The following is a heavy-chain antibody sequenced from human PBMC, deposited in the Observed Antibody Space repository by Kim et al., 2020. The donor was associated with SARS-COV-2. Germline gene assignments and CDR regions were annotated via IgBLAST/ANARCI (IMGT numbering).Heavy chain of an antibody. CDR3: ASLSDGYNYYYFDY. D-gene: IGHD5-12*01. V-gene: IGHV1-69*01. Sequence: AQKYPGRVTITADESTSTAYMELSSLRSEDTAVYYCASLSDGYNYYYFDYWGQGTLVTVSS. J-gene: IGHJ4*02.